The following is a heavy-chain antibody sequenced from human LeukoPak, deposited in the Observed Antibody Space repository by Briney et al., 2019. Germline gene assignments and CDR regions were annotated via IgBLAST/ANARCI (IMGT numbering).Heavy chain of an antibody. CDR1: GGSISSGGYS. D-gene: IGHD3-3*01. CDR3: ARGHGDFWSGYDWYFDL. J-gene: IGHJ2*01. Sequence: PSQTLSLTCAVSGGSISSGGYSWSWIRQPPGKGLEWIGYIYHSGSTYYNPSLKSRVTISVDRSKNQFSLKLSSVTAADTAVYYCARGHGDFWSGYDWYFDLWGRGTLVTVSS. V-gene: IGHV4-30-2*01. CDR2: IYHSGST.